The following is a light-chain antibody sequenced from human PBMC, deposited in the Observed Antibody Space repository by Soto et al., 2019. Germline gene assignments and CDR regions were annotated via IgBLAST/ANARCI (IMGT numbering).Light chain of an antibody. CDR1: RSISKY. CDR2: TAY. V-gene: IGKV1-39*01. CDR3: QQSYRTSIT. J-gene: IGKJ5*01. Sequence: IKMTQSPSSLSSSVGDRVRITWRASRSISKYLNWYQQKPGKAPKLLIYTAYTLQSGVPSRFSGSGSGTDFTLTISSLQPEDFATYYCQQSYRTSITFGQGTRLEIK.